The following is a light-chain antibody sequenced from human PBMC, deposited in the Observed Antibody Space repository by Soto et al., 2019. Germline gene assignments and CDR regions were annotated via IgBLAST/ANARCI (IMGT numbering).Light chain of an antibody. CDR3: SSYAGSNFYV. CDR1: SSDVGGYNY. CDR2: EVS. J-gene: IGLJ1*01. Sequence: QSALTQPPSASGSPGQSVTISCTGTSSDVGGYNYVSWYQQHPGKAPKLMIYEVSKRPSGVPDRFSGSKSGNTASLTVSGLQAEDEVDYYCSSYAGSNFYVFGTGTKVTVL. V-gene: IGLV2-8*01.